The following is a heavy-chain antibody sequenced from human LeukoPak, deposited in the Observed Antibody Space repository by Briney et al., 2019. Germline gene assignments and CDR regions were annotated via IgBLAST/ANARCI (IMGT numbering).Heavy chain of an antibody. CDR2: IYSGGST. D-gene: IGHD6-13*01. J-gene: IGHJ4*02. V-gene: IGHV3-53*01. CDR1: GFTVSSNY. Sequence: GGSLRLSCAASGFTVSSNYMSWVRQAPGKGLEWVSVIYSGGSTYYADSVKGRFTISRDNSKNTLYLQMNSLRAEDTAVYYCAKDLEWQQLGAVFGYFDYWGQGTLVTVSS. CDR3: AKDLEWQQLGAVFGYFDY.